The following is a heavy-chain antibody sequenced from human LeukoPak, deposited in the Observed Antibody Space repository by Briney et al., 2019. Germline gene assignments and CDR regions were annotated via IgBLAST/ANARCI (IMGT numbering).Heavy chain of an antibody. CDR3: AREIGEDHFDY. Sequence: PSETLSLTCAVYGGSFSGYYWNWIRQPPGKGLEWIGYIYYSGSTNYNPSLKSRVTMSVDTSKNQFSLKLSSVTAADTAVYYCAREIGEDHFDYWGQGTLVTVSS. CDR1: GGSFSGYY. D-gene: IGHD4-17*01. V-gene: IGHV4-59*12. CDR2: IYYSGST. J-gene: IGHJ4*02.